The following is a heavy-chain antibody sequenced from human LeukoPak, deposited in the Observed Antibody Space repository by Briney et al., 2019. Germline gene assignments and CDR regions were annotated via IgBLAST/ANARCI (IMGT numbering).Heavy chain of an antibody. Sequence: SSETLSLTCAVYGGSFSGYYWSWIRQPPGKGLEWIGSIYYSGSTYYNPSLKSRVTISVDTSKNQFSLKLSSVTAADTAVYYCASPTVLLWFGEPSGAFDIWGQGTMVTVSS. CDR2: IYYSGST. CDR1: GGSFSGYY. CDR3: ASPTVLLWFGEPSGAFDI. V-gene: IGHV4-34*01. D-gene: IGHD3-10*01. J-gene: IGHJ3*02.